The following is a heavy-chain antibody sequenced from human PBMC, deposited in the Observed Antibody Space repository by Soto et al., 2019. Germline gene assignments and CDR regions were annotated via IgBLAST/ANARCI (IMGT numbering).Heavy chain of an antibody. D-gene: IGHD3-22*01. CDR1: GFTVSSNY. CDR3: ARDSSGYYLDY. Sequence: GGSLRLSCSASGFTVSSNYMSWVRQAPGKGLEWVSVIYSGGSTYYADSVKGRFTISRDNSKNTLYLQMNSLRAEDTAVYYCARDSSGYYLDYWGQGTLVTVSS. V-gene: IGHV3-53*01. CDR2: IYSGGST. J-gene: IGHJ4*02.